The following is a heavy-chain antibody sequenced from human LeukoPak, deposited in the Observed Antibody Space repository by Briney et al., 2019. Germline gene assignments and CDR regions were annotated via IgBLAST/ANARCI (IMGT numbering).Heavy chain of an antibody. D-gene: IGHD6-6*01. CDR1: GGSFSGYY. Sequence: SETLSLTCAVYGGSFSGYYWSWIRQPPGKGLEWIGEINHSGSTDYNPSLKSRVTISVDTSKNQFSLKLSSVTAADTAVYYCARENRIAARPFDYWGQGTLVTVSS. J-gene: IGHJ4*02. CDR3: ARENRIAARPFDY. V-gene: IGHV4-34*01. CDR2: INHSGST.